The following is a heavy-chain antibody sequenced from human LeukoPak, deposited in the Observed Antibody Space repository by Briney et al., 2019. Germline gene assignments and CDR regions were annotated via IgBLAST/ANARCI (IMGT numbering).Heavy chain of an antibody. D-gene: IGHD2-2*01. CDR3: ARAVLGYCSSTSCNYYYMDV. Sequence: PGGSLRLSCAASGFTFGSYSMNWVRQAPGKGLEWVSSISSSSSYIYYADSVKGRFTISRDNAKNSLYLQMNSLRAEDTAVYYCARAVLGYCSSTSCNYYYMDVWGKGTTVTVSS. CDR1: GFTFGSYS. V-gene: IGHV3-21*01. J-gene: IGHJ6*03. CDR2: ISSSSSYI.